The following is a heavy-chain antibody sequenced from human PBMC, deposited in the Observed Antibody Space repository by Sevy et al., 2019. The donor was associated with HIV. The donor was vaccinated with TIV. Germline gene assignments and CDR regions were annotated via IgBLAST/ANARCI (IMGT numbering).Heavy chain of an antibody. CDR2: FDPEDGET. D-gene: IGHD3-22*01. CDR1: GYILSQVS. CDR3: AITKDYYDSSGCPFDY. V-gene: IGHV1-24*01. Sequence: ASVKVSCKVSGYILSQVSMHWVRQVPGKGREWMGSFDPEDGETIYAQKFQGRLTMTEDTSTDTAYMELSSLKSEDTAVFYCAITKDYYDSSGCPFDYWGQGILVTVSS. J-gene: IGHJ4*02.